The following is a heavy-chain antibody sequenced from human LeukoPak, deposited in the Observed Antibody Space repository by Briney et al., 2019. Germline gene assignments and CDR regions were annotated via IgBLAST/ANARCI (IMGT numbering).Heavy chain of an antibody. V-gene: IGHV3-9*01. Sequence: GGSLRLSCAASGFTFDDYAMHWVRQAPGKGLEWVSGISWNSGSIGYADSVKGRFTISRDNAKDSLYLQMNSLRAEDTALYYCAKDIGGAAAGSYWGQGTLVTVSS. J-gene: IGHJ4*02. CDR1: GFTFDDYA. D-gene: IGHD6-13*01. CDR2: ISWNSGSI. CDR3: AKDIGGAAAGSY.